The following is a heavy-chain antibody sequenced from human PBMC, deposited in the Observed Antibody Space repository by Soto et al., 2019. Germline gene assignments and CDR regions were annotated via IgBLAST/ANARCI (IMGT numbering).Heavy chain of an antibody. D-gene: IGHD4-17*01. Sequence: QVQLVESGGGVVQPGRSLRLSCAASGFTFSSYGMHWVRQAPGKGLEWVGVIWYDGSNKYYADSVKGRFTISRDNSKYTLYMHMKSLRAGDTAVSYCARGGGSYGDDEQDDIWGQGTMVTVSS. V-gene: IGHV3-33*01. CDR3: ARGGGSYGDDEQDDI. CDR1: GFTFSSYG. J-gene: IGHJ3*02. CDR2: IWYDGSNK.